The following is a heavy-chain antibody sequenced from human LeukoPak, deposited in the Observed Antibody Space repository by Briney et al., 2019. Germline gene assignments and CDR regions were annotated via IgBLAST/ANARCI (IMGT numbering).Heavy chain of an antibody. CDR3: ARGTGGAAAADFDP. J-gene: IGHJ5*02. V-gene: IGHV4-31*03. D-gene: IGHD6-13*01. Sequence: PSETLSLTCTVSGGSISSDGYYWSWIRQHPGKGLEWIGATYYTGITYYNPSLKSRATISVDTSKNHFSLKLTSVTAADTAVYYCARGTGGAAAADFDPWGQGTLVTVSS. CDR2: TYYTGIT. CDR1: GGSISSDGYY.